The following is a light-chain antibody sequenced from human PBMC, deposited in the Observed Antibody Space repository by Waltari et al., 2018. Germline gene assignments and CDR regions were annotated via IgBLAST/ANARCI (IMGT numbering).Light chain of an antibody. CDR3: SSHTTRSLLGV. CDR2: DVT. J-gene: IGLJ3*02. V-gene: IGLV2-14*03. Sequence: LTQHASVSGSPGQSITISCTGSSHDVDDFNYVAWYQQHPDKAPKLILFDVTTRASGVSSRFSGSKSANTASLTISGLQAEDKAFYYCSSHTTRSLLGVFGGGTKLTVL. CDR1: SHDVDDFNY.